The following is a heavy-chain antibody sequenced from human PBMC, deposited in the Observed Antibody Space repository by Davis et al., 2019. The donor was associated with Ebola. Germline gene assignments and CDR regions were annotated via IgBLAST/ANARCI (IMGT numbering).Heavy chain of an antibody. Sequence: GESLKISCAASGFTVSSNYMSWVRQAPGKGLEWVSVIYSDGSTYYADSVKGRFTISRDNSRNTLYLQMNSLRAEDTAVYYCARAAGSIGGWYFDYWGQGTLVTVSS. J-gene: IGHJ4*02. V-gene: IGHV3-53*01. CDR3: ARAAGSIGGWYFDY. D-gene: IGHD1-26*01. CDR2: IYSDGST. CDR1: GFTVSSNY.